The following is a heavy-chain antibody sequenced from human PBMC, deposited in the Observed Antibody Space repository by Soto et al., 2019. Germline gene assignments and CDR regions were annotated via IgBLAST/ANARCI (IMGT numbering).Heavy chain of an antibody. V-gene: IGHV1-69*04. CDR3: ARGAYGDHYGCDV. Sequence: QVQLVQSGAEVKKPGSSVKVSCKASGGTFSSYSVSWLRQAPGQGLEWMGRIIPILHITNYAQKFQGRVTITADTSTDTAHMELSSLRSDDTAVYYCARGAYGDHYGCDVWGQGTTGTVSS. CDR1: GGTFSSYS. CDR2: IIPILHIT. D-gene: IGHD4-17*01. J-gene: IGHJ6*02.